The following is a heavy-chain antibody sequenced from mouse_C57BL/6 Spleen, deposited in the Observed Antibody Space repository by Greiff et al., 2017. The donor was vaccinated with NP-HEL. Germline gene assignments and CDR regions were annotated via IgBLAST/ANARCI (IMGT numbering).Heavy chain of an antibody. J-gene: IGHJ2*01. CDR1: GYTFTSYR. CDR2: IDPSDSYT. D-gene: IGHD1-1*01. CDR3: ARGDGSSCYFDY. Sequence: QVQLQQPGAELVMPGASVKLSCKASGYTFTSYRMHWVKQRPGQGLEWIGEIDPSDSYTNYNQKFKGKSTLTVDKTSSTAYMQLSSLTSEDSAVYYCARGDGSSCYFDYWGQGTTLTVSS. V-gene: IGHV1-69*01.